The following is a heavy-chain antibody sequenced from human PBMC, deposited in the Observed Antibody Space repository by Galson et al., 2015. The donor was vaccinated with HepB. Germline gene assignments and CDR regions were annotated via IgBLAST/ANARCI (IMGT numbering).Heavy chain of an antibody. J-gene: IGHJ3*02. CDR3: ARGEIAVAGNPVGASHAFDI. V-gene: IGHV1-69*13. Sequence: SVKVSCKASGGTFSSYAISWVRQAPGQGLEWMGGIIPIFGTANYAQKFQGRVTITADESTSTAYMELSSLRSEDTAVYYCARGEIAVAGNPVGASHAFDIWGQGTMVTVSS. CDR2: IIPIFGTA. D-gene: IGHD6-19*01. CDR1: GGTFSSYA.